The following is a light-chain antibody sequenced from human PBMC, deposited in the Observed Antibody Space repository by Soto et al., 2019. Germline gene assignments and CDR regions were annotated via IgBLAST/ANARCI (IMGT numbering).Light chain of an antibody. CDR1: SSDVGGYNY. Sequence: SALTQPPSASGSPGQSVTISCTGTSSDVGGYNYVSWYQQHPGKAPKLMIYEVDKRPSGVPDRFSGSKSGNTASLTVSGLQAEDEAEYYCSSYAGSNNVLFGGGTKVTVL. J-gene: IGLJ2*01. CDR3: SSYAGSNNVL. CDR2: EVD. V-gene: IGLV2-8*01.